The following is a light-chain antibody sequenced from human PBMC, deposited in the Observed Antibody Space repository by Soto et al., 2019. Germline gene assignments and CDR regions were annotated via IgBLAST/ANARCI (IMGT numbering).Light chain of an antibody. J-gene: IGKJ3*01. V-gene: IGKV4-1*01. CDR2: WAS. CDR3: QQYYSTPPLFT. CDR1: QSVLYSSNNKNY. Sequence: IRMTQSPDSLAVSLGERATINCKSSQSVLYSSNNKNYLAWYQQKPGQPPKLLIYWASTRESGVPDRFSGSGSGTDFTLTISSLQAEDVAVYYCQQYYSTPPLFTFGPGTKVDIK.